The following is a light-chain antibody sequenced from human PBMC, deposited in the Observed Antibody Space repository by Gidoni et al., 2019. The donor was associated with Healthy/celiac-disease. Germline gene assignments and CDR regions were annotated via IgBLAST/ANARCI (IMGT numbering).Light chain of an antibody. CDR1: QGISSY. J-gene: IGKJ1*01. CDR3: QQLNSYPPT. V-gene: IGKV1-9*01. CDR2: AAS. Sequence: DIQLTPSPSFLSASVGDRVTITCWASQGISSYLAWYQQKPGKAPKLLIYAASTLQSGVPSRFSGSGSGTEFTLTISSLQPEDFATYYCQQLNSYPPTFGQGTKVEIK.